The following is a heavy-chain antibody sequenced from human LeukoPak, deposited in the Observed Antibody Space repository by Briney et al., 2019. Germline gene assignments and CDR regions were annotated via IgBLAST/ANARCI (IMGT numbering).Heavy chain of an antibody. CDR3: AREVPSGRYGY. D-gene: IGHD1-26*01. J-gene: IGHJ4*02. V-gene: IGHV3-53*01. CDR2: IYSGGST. Sequence: GGSLRLSCAASGFTVSGNYMSWVRQAPGTGLEWVSAIYSGGSTYYADSVKGRFTISRDNSKNTVYLQMNSVRAEDTAVYYCAREVPSGRYGYWGQGTLVTVSS. CDR1: GFTVSGNY.